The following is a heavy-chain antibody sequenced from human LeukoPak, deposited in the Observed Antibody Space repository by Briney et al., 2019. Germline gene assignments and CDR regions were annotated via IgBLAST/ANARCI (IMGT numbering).Heavy chain of an antibody. CDR1: GYNFSSYW. CDR2: IKQDGSEK. Sequence: GGSLILSCAASGYNFSSYWMSWVRQAPGKGLEWVANIKQDGSEKYYVDSVKGRFTISRDNAKNSLYLQMNSLRAEDTAVYYCASSVVVPVAPLDYWGQGTLVSVSS. D-gene: IGHD2-2*01. CDR3: ASSVVVPVAPLDY. J-gene: IGHJ4*02. V-gene: IGHV3-7*01.